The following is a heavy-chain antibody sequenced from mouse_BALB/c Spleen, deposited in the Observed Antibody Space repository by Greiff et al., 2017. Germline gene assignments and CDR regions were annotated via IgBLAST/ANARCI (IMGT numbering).Heavy chain of an antibody. J-gene: IGHJ2*01. CDR2: IDPANGNT. CDR3: ARLLRYFYFDY. D-gene: IGHD1-1*01. CDR1: GFNIKDTY. V-gene: IGHV14-3*02. Sequence: VTLNVSGAELVKPGASVKLSCTASGFNIKDTYMHWVKQRPEQGLEWIGRIDPANGNTKYDPKFQGKATITADTSSNTAYLQLSSLTSEDTAVYYCARLLRYFYFDYWGQGTTLTVSS.